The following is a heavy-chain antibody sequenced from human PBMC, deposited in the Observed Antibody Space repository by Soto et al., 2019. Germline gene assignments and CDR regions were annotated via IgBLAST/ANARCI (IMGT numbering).Heavy chain of an antibody. CDR2: IYYSGST. D-gene: IGHD3-22*01. J-gene: IGHJ4*02. V-gene: IGHV4-61*01. CDR1: GGSVSSGSYY. Sequence: SETLSLTCTVSGGSVSSGSYYWSWIRQPPGKGLEWIGYIYYSGSTNYNPSLKSRVTISVDTSKNQFSLKLSSVTAADTAVYYCARTTMIVVVKPQYYFDDWGQGTLVTVSS. CDR3: ARTTMIVVVKPQYYFDD.